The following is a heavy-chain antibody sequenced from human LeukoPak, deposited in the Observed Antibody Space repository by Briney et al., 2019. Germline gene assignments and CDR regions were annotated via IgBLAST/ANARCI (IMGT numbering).Heavy chain of an antibody. V-gene: IGHV1-18*01. CDR2: ISAYNGNT. J-gene: IGHJ6*03. D-gene: IGHD3-3*01. Sequence: ASVKVSCKASGYTFTSYGISWVRQAPGQGLEWMGWISAYNGNTNYAQKLQGRVTMTTDTSTSTAYMELRSLRSDDTAVYYCARVGFLEWLYYYYYMDVWGKGTTVTVSS. CDR1: GYTFTSYG. CDR3: ARVGFLEWLYYYYYMDV.